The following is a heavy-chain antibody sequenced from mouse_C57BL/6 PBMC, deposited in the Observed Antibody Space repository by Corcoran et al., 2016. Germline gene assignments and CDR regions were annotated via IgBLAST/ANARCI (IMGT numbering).Heavy chain of an antibody. CDR2: IYPGSGNT. Sequence: QVQLQQSGAELVKPGASVKISCKASGYAFSSYYINWVKQRPGQGLEWIGWIYPGSGNTKYNEKFKGKATLTVDTSSSTAYMQLSSLTSEDSAVYFCARQQIYYGNPYAMDYWGQGTSVTVSS. V-gene: IGHV1-84*01. CDR3: ARQQIYYGNPYAMDY. D-gene: IGHD2-1*01. CDR1: GYAFSSYY. J-gene: IGHJ4*01.